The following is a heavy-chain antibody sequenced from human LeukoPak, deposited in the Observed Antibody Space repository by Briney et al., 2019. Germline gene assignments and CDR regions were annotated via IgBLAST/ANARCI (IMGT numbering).Heavy chain of an antibody. Sequence: HPGGSLRLSSAASGFTFSSYAMSWVRQAPGKGLEWVSAISGSGGSTYYADSVKGRFTISRDNSKNTLYLQMNSLRAEDTAVYYCAKGLSGWSPFDPWGQGTLVTVSS. CDR2: ISGSGGST. CDR1: GFTFSSYA. CDR3: AKGLSGWSPFDP. J-gene: IGHJ5*02. V-gene: IGHV3-23*01. D-gene: IGHD6-19*01.